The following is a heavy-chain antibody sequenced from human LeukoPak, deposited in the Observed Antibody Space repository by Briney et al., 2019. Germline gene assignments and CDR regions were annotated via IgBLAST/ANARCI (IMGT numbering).Heavy chain of an antibody. CDR2: IYYSGST. Sequence: SETLSLTCTVSGGSIRSYYWSWTRQPPGKGLEWIGYIYYSGSTNYNPSLKSRVTISVDTSKNQFSLKLSSVTAADTAVYYCARGSGWYFYWGQGTLVTVSS. J-gene: IGHJ4*02. CDR3: ARGSGWYFY. V-gene: IGHV4-59*01. CDR1: GGSIRSYY. D-gene: IGHD6-19*01.